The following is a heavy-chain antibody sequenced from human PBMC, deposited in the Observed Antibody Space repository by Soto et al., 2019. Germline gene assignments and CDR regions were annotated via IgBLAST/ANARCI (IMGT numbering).Heavy chain of an antibody. CDR1: GFAFSNYE. D-gene: IGHD3-3*02. CDR2: ISLSGSTI. CDR3: ARESFSASPNFFDH. J-gene: IGHJ4*02. Sequence: AGGSLRLSCAASGFAFSNYEMNWVRQAPGKGLEWVSYISLSGSTIYYADSVKGRFTISRDDAKNSLYLQMDSLRADDTAVYYCARESFSASPNFFDHWGQGTLVTVSS. V-gene: IGHV3-48*03.